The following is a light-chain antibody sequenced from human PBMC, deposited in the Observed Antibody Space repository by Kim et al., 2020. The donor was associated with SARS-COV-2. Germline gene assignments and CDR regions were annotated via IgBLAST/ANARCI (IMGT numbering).Light chain of an antibody. V-gene: IGLV2-8*01. CDR2: EVS. J-gene: IGLJ3*02. CDR3: SSYTGSDSWV. Sequence: LTQPASVSGSPGQSITISCTGTSSDVGGYNYVSWYQQHPGKAPKLMIYEVSKRPSGVPDRFSGSKSGNTASLTVSGLQAEDEADYYCSSYTGSDSWVFGGGTQLTVL. CDR1: SSDVGGYNY.